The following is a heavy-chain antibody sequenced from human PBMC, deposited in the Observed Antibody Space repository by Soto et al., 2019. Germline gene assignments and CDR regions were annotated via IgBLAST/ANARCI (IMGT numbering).Heavy chain of an antibody. CDR2: IYHSGST. Sequence: SETLSLTCAVSGGSISSGGYSWSWIRQPPGKGLEWIGYIYHSGSTYYNPSLKSRVTISVDRSKNQFSLKLSSVTAAGTAVYYCARVQPYDFWSAYYANWFDPWGQGTLVTVSS. J-gene: IGHJ5*02. V-gene: IGHV4-30-2*01. CDR1: GGSISSGGYS. D-gene: IGHD3-3*01. CDR3: ARVQPYDFWSAYYANWFDP.